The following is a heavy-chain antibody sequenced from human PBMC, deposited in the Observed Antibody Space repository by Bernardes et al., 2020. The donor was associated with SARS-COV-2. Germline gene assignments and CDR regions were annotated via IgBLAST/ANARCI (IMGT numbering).Heavy chain of an antibody. CDR1: GFTFFLHG. Sequence: GGSLRLSRAASGFTFFLHGFHWVRQAPGKGLEWVAVIYYDGSNQFYADSVRGRFTISKDNSKNTVYLQMNSLRAEDTAVYYCARTPYSSAWFSGFDYWGQGARVTVSS. D-gene: IGHD6-19*01. CDR3: ARTPYSSAWFSGFDY. CDR2: IYYDGSNQ. J-gene: IGHJ4*02. V-gene: IGHV3-33*03.